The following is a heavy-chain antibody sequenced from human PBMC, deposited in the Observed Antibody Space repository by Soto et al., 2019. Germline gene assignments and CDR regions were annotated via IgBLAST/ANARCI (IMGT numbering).Heavy chain of an antibody. Sequence: EVQLLESGGGLVQPGGSLRLSCAASGFTFSSYAMSWVRQAPGKGLEWVSAISGSGGSTYYADSVMGRFTISRDNSKNTLYLQMNSLRAEDTAVYYCAKTHYDSSGYYERWGQGTLVTVSS. CDR1: GFTFSSYA. CDR2: ISGSGGST. V-gene: IGHV3-23*01. D-gene: IGHD3-22*01. CDR3: AKTHYDSSGYYER. J-gene: IGHJ4*02.